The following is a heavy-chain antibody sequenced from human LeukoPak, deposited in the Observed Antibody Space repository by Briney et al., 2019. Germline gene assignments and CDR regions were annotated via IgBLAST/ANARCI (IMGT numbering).Heavy chain of an antibody. J-gene: IGHJ4*02. Sequence: GGSLRLSCAASGFTFSTYAMSWVRQAPGQGLEWVSSINGDGGSTYYAESVKGRFTVSRDNSKNTLYLQMDSLRAEDTAVYYCAKRPDCSTINCFRFEYWGQGTLVTVSS. CDR2: INGDGGST. D-gene: IGHD2/OR15-2a*01. CDR3: AKRPDCSTINCFRFEY. CDR1: GFTFSTYA. V-gene: IGHV3-23*01.